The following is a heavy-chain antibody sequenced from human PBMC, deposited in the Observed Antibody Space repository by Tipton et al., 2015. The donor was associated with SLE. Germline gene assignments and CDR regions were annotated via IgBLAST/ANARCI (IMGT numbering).Heavy chain of an antibody. J-gene: IGHJ4*02. CDR2: IYYSGST. CDR3: AKGVFTAMVS. Sequence: TLSLTCTVSGGSISSHYWSWIRQPPGKGLEWIGYIYYSGSTNYNPSLKSRVTISVDTSKNQFPLKLSSVTAADTAVYYCAKGVFTAMVSWGQGTLVTVSS. V-gene: IGHV4-59*11. CDR1: GGSISSHY. D-gene: IGHD5-18*01.